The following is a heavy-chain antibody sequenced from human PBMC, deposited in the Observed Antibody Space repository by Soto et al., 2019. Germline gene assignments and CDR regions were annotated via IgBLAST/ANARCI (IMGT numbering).Heavy chain of an antibody. V-gene: IGHV4-61*01. J-gene: IGHJ4*02. CDR3: ARLLPYESSGYVGFDY. CDR2: IYYSGST. CDR1: GGSVSSGSYY. D-gene: IGHD3-22*01. Sequence: QVQLQESGPGLVKPSETLSLTCTVSGGSVSSGSYYWSWIRQPPGKGLEWIGYIYYSGSTNYNPSMHSRATISVDTSNTQFSLKLSSVTAADTALYYCARLLPYESSGYVGFDYWGPGTLVTVSS.